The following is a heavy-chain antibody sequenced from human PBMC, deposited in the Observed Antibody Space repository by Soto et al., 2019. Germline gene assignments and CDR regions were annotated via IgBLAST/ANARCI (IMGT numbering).Heavy chain of an antibody. J-gene: IGHJ4*02. V-gene: IGHV4-39*01. CDR1: GGSITSDTYY. CDR3: ARHYCTGGPCYFDY. CDR2: IHYDGST. Sequence: SETLSLSCTVSGGSITSDTYYWAWIRQPPGKGLEWITTIHYDGSTYYNPSLKSRVTISLATSKKQFSLKLSSVTAADTAMYYCARHYCTGGPCYFDYWGQGTLVTVSS. D-gene: IGHD2-8*02.